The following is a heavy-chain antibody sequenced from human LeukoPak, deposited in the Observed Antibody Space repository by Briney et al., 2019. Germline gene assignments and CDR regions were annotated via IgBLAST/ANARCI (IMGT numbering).Heavy chain of an antibody. D-gene: IGHD3-22*01. CDR3: ARDRYYYDSSGWNWFDP. Sequence: PSETLSFTCTVSGGSISSYYWSWIRQPPGKGLEWIGYIYYSGSTNYNPSLKSRVTISVDTSKNQFSLKLSSVTAADTAVYYCARDRYYYDSSGWNWFDPWGQGTLVTVSS. V-gene: IGHV4-59*01. CDR1: GGSISSYY. CDR2: IYYSGST. J-gene: IGHJ5*02.